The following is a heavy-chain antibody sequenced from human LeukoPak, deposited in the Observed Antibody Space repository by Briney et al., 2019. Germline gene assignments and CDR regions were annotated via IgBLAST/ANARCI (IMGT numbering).Heavy chain of an antibody. J-gene: IGHJ4*02. CDR1: GGTFSSYA. CDR3: ARGYDSSGYYYDLAY. Sequence: SVKVSCKASGGTFSSYAISWVRQAPGQGLEWMGRIIPIFGTANYAQKFQGRVTITTDESTSTAYMELSSLRSEDTAVHYCARGYDSSGYYYDLAYWGQGTLVTVSS. CDR2: IIPIFGTA. D-gene: IGHD3-22*01. V-gene: IGHV1-69*05.